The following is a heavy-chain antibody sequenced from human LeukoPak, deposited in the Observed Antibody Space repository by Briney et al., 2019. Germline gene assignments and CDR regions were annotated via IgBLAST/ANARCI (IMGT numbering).Heavy chain of an antibody. Sequence: GGSLRLSCAASGFTFSSYTMNWVRQAPGKGLEWVSSISSSSSYIYYADSVKGRFTISRDNGKNSLYLQMNSLRAEDTAVYYCARGMQLWYTDYWGQGTLVTVSS. CDR2: ISSSSSYI. D-gene: IGHD5-18*01. CDR3: ARGMQLWYTDY. V-gene: IGHV3-21*01. J-gene: IGHJ4*02. CDR1: GFTFSSYT.